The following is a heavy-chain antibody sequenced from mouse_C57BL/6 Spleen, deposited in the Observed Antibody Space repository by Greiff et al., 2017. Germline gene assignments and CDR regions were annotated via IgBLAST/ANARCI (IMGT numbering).Heavy chain of an antibody. CDR2: IHPNSGST. V-gene: IGHV1-64*01. D-gene: IGHD1-1*01. CDR1: GYTFTSYW. CDR3: VSYYGSSWFAY. J-gene: IGHJ3*01. Sequence: QVQLKQPGAELVKPGASVKLSCKASGYTFTSYWMHWVKQRPGQGLEWIGMIHPNSGSTNYNEKFKGKATLTVDKSSSTAYMQLSSLTSEDSAVYYRVSYYGSSWFAYWGQGTLVTVSA.